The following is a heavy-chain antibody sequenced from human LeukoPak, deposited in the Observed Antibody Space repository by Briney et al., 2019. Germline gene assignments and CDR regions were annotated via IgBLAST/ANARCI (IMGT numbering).Heavy chain of an antibody. V-gene: IGHV3-11*01. J-gene: IGHJ4*02. D-gene: IGHD2-2*01. CDR1: GFTFSDYY. Sequence: PGGSLRLSCAASGFTFSDYYMSWIRQAPGKGLEWVSYISSSGSTIYYADSVKGRFTISRDNPKNSLYLQMNSLRAEDTAVYYCARKEVVPAAMGLDYWGQGTLVTVSS. CDR2: ISSSGSTI. CDR3: ARKEVVPAAMGLDY.